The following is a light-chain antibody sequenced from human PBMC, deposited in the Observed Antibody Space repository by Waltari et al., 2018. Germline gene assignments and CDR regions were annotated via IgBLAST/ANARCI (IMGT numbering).Light chain of an antibody. Sequence: SYELTQPPSVSVSPGQTASITCSGDKLGDKYACWYQQKPGQSPVLVIYQGSKRPSGIPERFSGSNPGNTATLTIGGTQAMDEADYYCQAWDSSTVVFGGGTKLTVL. V-gene: IGLV3-1*01. CDR1: KLGDKY. J-gene: IGLJ2*01. CDR3: QAWDSSTVV. CDR2: QGS.